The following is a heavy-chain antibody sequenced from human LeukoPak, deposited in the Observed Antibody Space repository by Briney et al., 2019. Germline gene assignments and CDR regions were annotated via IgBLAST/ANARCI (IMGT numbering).Heavy chain of an antibody. D-gene: IGHD3-22*01. CDR2: IYYSGST. CDR1: GGSISSYY. V-gene: IGHV4-59*01. CDR3: AGVYYYDSSGYQEG. J-gene: IGHJ4*02. Sequence: SETLSLTCTVSGGSISSYYWSWIRQPPGKGPEGIGYIYYSGSTNYNPSLKSRVTISVDTSKNQFSLKLSSVTAADTAVYYCAGVYYYDSSGYQEGWGQGTLVTVSS.